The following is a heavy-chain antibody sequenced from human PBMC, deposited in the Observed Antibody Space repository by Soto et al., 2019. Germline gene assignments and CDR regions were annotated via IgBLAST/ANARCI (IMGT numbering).Heavy chain of an antibody. CDR2: VYWDEDK. D-gene: IGHD6-19*01. Sequence: QITLKESGPTLVKPTQTLTLTCTFSGFSLSTSGVGVGWIRQPPGKALEWLALVYWDEDKRYSPSLKNRLTITKETSKNQVVLTMTNMDPVDTATYYCAHSPAYISGRTFDYWGQGTLVTVSS. J-gene: IGHJ4*02. V-gene: IGHV2-5*02. CDR1: GFSLSTSGVG. CDR3: AHSPAYISGRTFDY.